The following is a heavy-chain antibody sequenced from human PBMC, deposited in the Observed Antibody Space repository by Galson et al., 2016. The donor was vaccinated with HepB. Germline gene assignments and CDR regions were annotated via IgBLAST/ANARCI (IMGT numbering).Heavy chain of an antibody. CDR1: GHTFTTYG. CDR3: VSTQLRSDAFDI. D-gene: IGHD5-24*01. CDR2: ISGYNGNT. J-gene: IGHJ3*02. V-gene: IGHV1-18*04. Sequence: SVKVSCKASGHTFTTYGITWVRQAPGQGLEWMGWISGYNGNTNYAQKLQGRVTMTTDTSTSTAYMELRSLTSDDTAVYYCVSTQLRSDAFDIWGQGTMVTVSS.